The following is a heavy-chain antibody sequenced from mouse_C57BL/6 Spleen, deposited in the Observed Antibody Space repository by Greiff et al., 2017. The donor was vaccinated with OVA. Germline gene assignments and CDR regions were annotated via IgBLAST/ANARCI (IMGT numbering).Heavy chain of an antibody. Sequence: QVQLQQSGAELVRPGASVTLSCKASGYTFTDYEMHWVKQTPVHGLEWIGAIDPETGGTAYNQKFKGKAILTADKSSSTAYMELRSLTSEDSAVYYCTREGDYGSKNYFDYWGQGTTLTVSS. CDR1: GYTFTDYE. CDR3: TREGDYGSKNYFDY. D-gene: IGHD1-1*01. V-gene: IGHV1-15*01. CDR2: IDPETGGT. J-gene: IGHJ2*01.